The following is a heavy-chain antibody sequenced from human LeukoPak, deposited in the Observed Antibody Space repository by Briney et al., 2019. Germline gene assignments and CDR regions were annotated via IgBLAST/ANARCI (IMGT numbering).Heavy chain of an antibody. CDR1: GYTLTELS. CDR2: FDPEDGET. J-gene: IGHJ3*02. Sequence: GASVKVSCKVSGYTLTELSMHWLRQAPGKGLEWMGGFDPEDGETIYAQKFQGRVTMTEDTSTDTAYMELSSLRSEDTAVYYCATDRGILAARTPSDAFDIWGQGTMVTVSS. V-gene: IGHV1-24*01. CDR3: ATDRGILAARTPSDAFDI. D-gene: IGHD6-6*01.